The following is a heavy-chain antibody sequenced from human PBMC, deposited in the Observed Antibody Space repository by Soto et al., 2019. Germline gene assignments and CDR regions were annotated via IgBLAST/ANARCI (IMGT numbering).Heavy chain of an antibody. CDR2: IYYSGST. J-gene: IGHJ6*02. D-gene: IGHD6-13*01. Sequence: SETLSLTSTVSGGSISSYYWSWIRQPPGKGLEWIGYIYYSGSTNYNPSLKSRVTISVDTSKNQFSLKLSSVTAADTAVYYCARDRAAAGLYYYYGMDVWGQGTTVTVSS. CDR1: GGSISSYY. V-gene: IGHV4-59*01. CDR3: ARDRAAAGLYYYYGMDV.